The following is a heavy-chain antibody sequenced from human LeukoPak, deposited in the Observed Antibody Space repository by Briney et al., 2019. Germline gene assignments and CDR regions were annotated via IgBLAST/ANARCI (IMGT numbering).Heavy chain of an antibody. J-gene: IGHJ4*02. CDR2: ISSSSSYI. Sequence: GGSLRLSCAASGFTFSSYSMNWVHQAPGKGLEWVSSISSSSSYIYYADSVKGRFTISRDNAKNSLYLQMNSLRAEDTAVYYCARTRRSGIFDYWGQGTLVTVSS. CDR1: GFTFSSYS. CDR3: ARTRRSGIFDY. V-gene: IGHV3-21*01. D-gene: IGHD2-15*01.